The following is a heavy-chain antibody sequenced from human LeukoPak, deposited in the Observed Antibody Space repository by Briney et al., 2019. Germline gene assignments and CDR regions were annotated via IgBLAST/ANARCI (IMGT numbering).Heavy chain of an antibody. V-gene: IGHV4-59*08. J-gene: IGHJ4*02. Sequence: SETLSLTCTVSGGSIGSDYWTWIRQPPGKGLEYIGYIYYTGGTNYNPSLKSRVTISLDTSKNQFSLKLSSVTAADTAVYFCAKYGNSGWVIDNWGQRTLVTVSS. D-gene: IGHD6-19*01. CDR1: GGSIGSDY. CDR2: IYYTGGT. CDR3: AKYGNSGWVIDN.